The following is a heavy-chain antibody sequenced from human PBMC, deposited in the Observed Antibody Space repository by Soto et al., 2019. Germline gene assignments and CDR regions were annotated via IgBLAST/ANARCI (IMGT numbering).Heavy chain of an antibody. J-gene: IGHJ4*02. CDR1: GFTFSSYS. CDR2: ISSSSSTI. V-gene: IGHV3-48*01. D-gene: IGHD3-3*01. Sequence: GGSLRLSCAASGFTFSSYSMNWVRQAPGKGLEWVSYISSSSSTIYYADAVKDRFTISRDNSRKTLYVQMNSLRTEDTAVYYCARDKRDLRFLEWSYYFDYWGQGTLVTVSS. CDR3: ARDKRDLRFLEWSYYFDY.